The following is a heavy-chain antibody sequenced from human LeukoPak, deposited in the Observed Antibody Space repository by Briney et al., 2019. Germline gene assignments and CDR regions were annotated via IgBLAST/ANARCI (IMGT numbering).Heavy chain of an antibody. CDR2: VHLDGRT. J-gene: IGHJ4*02. D-gene: IGHD6-25*01. Sequence: PSDTLSLTCTVPGGSISSGDYYWRCIPQPPGKGLEWSGEVHLDGRTNFNPSLKSRLTMSVDLSENHFSLKLTSVTAADTAVYYCAREGGFYRPLDYSGQGTLVTVSS. CDR3: AREGGFYRPLDY. CDR1: GGSISSGDYY. V-gene: IGHV4-30-4*02.